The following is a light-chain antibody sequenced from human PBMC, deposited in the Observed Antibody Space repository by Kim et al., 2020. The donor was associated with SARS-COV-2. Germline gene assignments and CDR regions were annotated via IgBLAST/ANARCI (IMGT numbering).Light chain of an antibody. Sequence: GQSFTISCPGGRSDVGAYSYVSWYQQHPGKVPKLIIYDVTERPSGVSDRFSGSKSDNTASLTISGLQAEDEADYHCSSYTLSSTWVFGGGTKLTVL. CDR2: DVT. CDR3: SSYTLSSTWV. CDR1: RSDVGAYSY. V-gene: IGLV2-14*04. J-gene: IGLJ3*02.